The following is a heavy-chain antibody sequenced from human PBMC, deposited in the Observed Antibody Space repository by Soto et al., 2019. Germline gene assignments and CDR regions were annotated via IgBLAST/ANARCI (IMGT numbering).Heavy chain of an antibody. Sequence: PSETLSLTCTVSGDSFSTYYWSWIRQPPGKGLEWIGYVYYSGSTNYNPSLKTRVTISLDTSRNQFSLKVNSVTAADTAVYYCARCFSAAGTCYYVLAFWGQGTTVTVSS. D-gene: IGHD6-13*01. CDR3: ARCFSAAGTCYYVLAF. V-gene: IGHV4-59*13. J-gene: IGHJ6*02. CDR2: VYYSGST. CDR1: GDSFSTYY.